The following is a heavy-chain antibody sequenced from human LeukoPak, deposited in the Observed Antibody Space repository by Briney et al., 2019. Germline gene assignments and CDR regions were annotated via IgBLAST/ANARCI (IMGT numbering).Heavy chain of an antibody. CDR3: ARGKITMVRGVITPPTFDY. D-gene: IGHD3-10*01. Sequence: PSETLSLTCAVYGGSFSGYYWSWIRQPPGKGLEWIGEINHSGSTNYNPSLKSRVTISVDKSKNQFSLKLSSVTAADTAVYYCARGKITMVRGVITPPTFDYWGQGTLVTVSS. CDR1: GGSFSGYY. J-gene: IGHJ4*02. CDR2: INHSGST. V-gene: IGHV4-34*01.